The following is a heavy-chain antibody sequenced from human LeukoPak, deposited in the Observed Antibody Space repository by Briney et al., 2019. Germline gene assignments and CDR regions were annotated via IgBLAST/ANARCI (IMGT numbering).Heavy chain of an antibody. CDR3: ARELFTYYYDSMGAFDI. J-gene: IGHJ3*02. CDR1: GFTVSSNY. CDR2: IYSGGST. Sequence: GGSLRLSCAASGFTVSSNYMSWVRQAPGKGLEWVSVIYSGGSTYYADSVKGRFTISRDNSKNTLYLQMNSLRAEDTAVYYCARELFTYYYDSMGAFDIWDQGTMVTVSS. D-gene: IGHD3-22*01. V-gene: IGHV3-53*01.